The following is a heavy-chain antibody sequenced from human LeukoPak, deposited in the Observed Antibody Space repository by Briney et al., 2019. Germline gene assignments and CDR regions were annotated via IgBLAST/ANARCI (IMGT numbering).Heavy chain of an antibody. CDR3: ARVYRAGGGYEQPFDY. D-gene: IGHD5-12*01. V-gene: IGHV1-69*05. CDR1: GGTFSSYA. CDR2: IIPIFGTA. Sequence: GSSVKVSCKASGGTFSSYAISWVRHAPGQGLEWMGRIIPIFGTANYAQKFQGRVTITTDESTSTAYMELSSLRSEDAAVYYCARVYRAGGGYEQPFDYWGQGTLVTVFS. J-gene: IGHJ4*02.